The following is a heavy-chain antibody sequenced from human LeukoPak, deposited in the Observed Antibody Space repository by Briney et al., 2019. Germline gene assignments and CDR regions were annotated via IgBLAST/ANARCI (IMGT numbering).Heavy chain of an antibody. CDR2: ISYDGSNK. V-gene: IGHV3-30*18. CDR3: AKVTVMGYYYYGMDV. D-gene: IGHD3-16*01. J-gene: IGHJ6*02. CDR1: GFTFSSYG. Sequence: GGSLRFSGAASGFTFSSYGMHWVRQAPGKGLEWVAVISYDGSNKYYADSVKGRFTISRDNSKNTLYLQMNSLRAEDTAVYYCAKVTVMGYYYYGMDVWGQGTTVTVSS.